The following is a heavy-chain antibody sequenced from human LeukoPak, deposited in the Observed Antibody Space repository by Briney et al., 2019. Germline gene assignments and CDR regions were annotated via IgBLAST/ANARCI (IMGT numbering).Heavy chain of an antibody. Sequence: ASVKVSCKASGYTFTSYDINWVRQATGQGLEWMGWMNPNSGNTGYAQKFQGRVTMTRNTSISTAYMELSSLRSEDTAVYYCARSYGYVWGSYRYPTRDYWGQGTLVTVSS. CDR1: GYTFTSYD. CDR2: MNPNSGNT. D-gene: IGHD3-16*02. V-gene: IGHV1-8*01. CDR3: ARSYGYVWGSYRYPTRDY. J-gene: IGHJ4*02.